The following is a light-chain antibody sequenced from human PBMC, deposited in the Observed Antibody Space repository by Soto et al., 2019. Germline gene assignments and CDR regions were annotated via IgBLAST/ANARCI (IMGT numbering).Light chain of an antibody. CDR3: MQALQFT. Sequence: IVVSRAGQSLTFTPGEPASISCSSSQSLLVSSGHNYLDWYVHKAGQSPQLLIYLVSNRASGVPDRFSGSGSGTDFTLKISREEAEDVGVYYCMQALQFTFGQGTRLEIK. CDR2: LVS. V-gene: IGKV2-28*01. CDR1: QSLLVSSGHNY. J-gene: IGKJ5*01.